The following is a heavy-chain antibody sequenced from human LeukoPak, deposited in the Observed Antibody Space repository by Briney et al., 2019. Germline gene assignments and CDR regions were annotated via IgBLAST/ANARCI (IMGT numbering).Heavy chain of an antibody. D-gene: IGHD1-14*01. CDR1: GLTLSSYS. CDR3: ARDPGEGGVTFDI. V-gene: IGHV3-30-3*01. CDR2: ISYDGSNK. J-gene: IGHJ3*02. Sequence: GRSVSLFCAASGLTLSSYSMHWVRQAAGKGVEWVAVISYDGSNKYYADSVKGRFTISRDNSKNTLYLQMNSLRAEDTAVYYCARDPGEGGVTFDIWGQGTMVTVSS.